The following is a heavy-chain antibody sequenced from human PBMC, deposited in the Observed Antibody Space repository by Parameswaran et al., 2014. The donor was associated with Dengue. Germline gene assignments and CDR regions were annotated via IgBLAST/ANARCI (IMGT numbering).Heavy chain of an antibody. D-gene: IGHD3-10*01. CDR2: IYWDDDK. J-gene: IGHJ6*02. Sequence: VRQAPGKALEWLAIIYWDDDKRYSPSLKNRLTITKDTSKNQVVLTMANMDPVDTATYYCARYSRNKLIYYYNFAMDVWGQGTTVTVSS. CDR3: ARYSRNKLIYYYNFAMDV. V-gene: IGHV2-5*02.